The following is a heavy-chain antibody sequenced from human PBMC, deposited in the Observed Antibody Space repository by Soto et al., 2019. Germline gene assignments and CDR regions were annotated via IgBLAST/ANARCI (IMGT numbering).Heavy chain of an antibody. CDR2: IAPHSGRT. CDR1: GYAFTSYG. CDR3: ARAATGSYHSAY. D-gene: IGHD3-10*01. V-gene: IGHV1-18*04. Sequence: QVQLVQSGPEVKNPGGSVRVSCVASGYAFTSYGVNWVRQAPGQGLEWMGWIAPHSGRTTYLPKFQGRVTMTADVSTNTAYIELRSLTSDDTGTYFCARAATGSYHSAYWGQGTVVTVSS. J-gene: IGHJ4*02.